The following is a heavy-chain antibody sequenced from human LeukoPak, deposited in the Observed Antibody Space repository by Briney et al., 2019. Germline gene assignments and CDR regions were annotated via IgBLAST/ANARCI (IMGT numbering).Heavy chain of an antibody. CDR1: GFTFSSYA. J-gene: IGHJ3*02. Sequence: GGSLRLSCAASGFTFSSYAMSWVRQAPGNGLEWVSAISGSGGSTYYADSVKGRFTISRDNSKNTLYLQMNSLRAEDTALYYCAKVKLFTDDAFDIWGQGTLVTVSS. D-gene: IGHD2-21*01. CDR2: ISGSGGST. V-gene: IGHV3-23*01. CDR3: AKVKLFTDDAFDI.